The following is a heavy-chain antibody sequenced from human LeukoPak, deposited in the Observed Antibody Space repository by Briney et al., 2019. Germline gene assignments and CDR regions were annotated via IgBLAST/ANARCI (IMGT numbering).Heavy chain of an antibody. D-gene: IGHD5-12*01. V-gene: IGHV3-30-3*01. CDR3: ARERGYSGYDYFIDSPSDY. CDR1: GFTFSSYS. CDR2: ISYDGSNE. Sequence: GGSLRLSCAAFGFTFSSYSMRWVRQAPGKGLEWVAVISYDGSNEYYADSVKGRFTISRDNAKNSLYLQMNSLRAEDTAVYYCARERGYSGYDYFIDSPSDYWGQGTLVTVSS. J-gene: IGHJ4*02.